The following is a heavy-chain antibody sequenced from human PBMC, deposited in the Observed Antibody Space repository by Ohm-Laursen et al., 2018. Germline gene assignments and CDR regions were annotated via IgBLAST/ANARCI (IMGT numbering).Heavy chain of an antibody. V-gene: IGHV3-66*01. CDR2: IYSGGNT. CDR3: NVLLWFGGDMDV. D-gene: IGHD3-10*01. J-gene: IGHJ6*02. CDR1: GFTVSSNY. Sequence: GSLRLSCTAAGFTVSSNYMSWVRQAPGKGLEWVSVIYSGGNTYYADSVKGRFTISRDKSKNTLYLQMNSLRAEDTAVYYCNVLLWFGGDMDVWGQGTTVTVSS.